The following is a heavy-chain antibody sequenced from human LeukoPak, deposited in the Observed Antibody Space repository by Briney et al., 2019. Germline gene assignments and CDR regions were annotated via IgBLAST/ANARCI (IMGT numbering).Heavy chain of an antibody. D-gene: IGHD6-13*01. CDR2: ISGSGGST. CDR1: GFTFSSYA. CDR3: ARGIAAAGIHY. J-gene: IGHJ4*02. Sequence: GGSLRLSCAASGFTFSSYAMSWVRQAPGKGLEWVSAISGSGGSTYYADSVKGRFTISRDNAKNSLYLQMNSLRAEDTAVYYCARGIAAAGIHYWGQGTLVTVSS. V-gene: IGHV3-23*01.